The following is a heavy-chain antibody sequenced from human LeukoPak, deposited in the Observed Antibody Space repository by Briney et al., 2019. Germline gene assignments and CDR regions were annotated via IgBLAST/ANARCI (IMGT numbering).Heavy chain of an antibody. CDR2: ISGSGGST. V-gene: IGHV3-23*01. D-gene: IGHD3-22*01. CDR1: GFTFSSYA. J-gene: IGHJ4*02. Sequence: GGSLRLSCAASGFTFSSYAMSWVRQAPGKGLEWVSAISGSGGSTYYADSVKGRFTISRDNSKNTLYLQMNSPRAEDTAVYYCAKDPPYYYDSSGSYGEYWGQGTLVTVSS. CDR3: AKDPPYYYDSSGSYGEY.